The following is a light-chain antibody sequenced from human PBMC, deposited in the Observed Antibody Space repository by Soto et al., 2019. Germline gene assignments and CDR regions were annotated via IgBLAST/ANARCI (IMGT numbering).Light chain of an antibody. CDR1: QTVRNNY. Sequence: EFVLTQSPGTLSLSPGERATLSCRASQTVRNNYLAWYQQKPGQAPRLLIYDASSRATGIPDMFSGGGSGTDFTLTISRLEQEDVAVYYCQQFSSNPLTFGGGTKVEIK. CDR2: DAS. CDR3: QQFSSNPLT. V-gene: IGKV3-20*01. J-gene: IGKJ4*01.